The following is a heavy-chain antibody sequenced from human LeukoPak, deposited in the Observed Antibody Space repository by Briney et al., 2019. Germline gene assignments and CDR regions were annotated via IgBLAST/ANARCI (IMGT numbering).Heavy chain of an antibody. CDR1: GFTFSSYS. CDR2: ISSSSYI. J-gene: IGHJ4*02. CDR3: ARGLAHYYDSNAYFLDY. D-gene: IGHD3-22*01. V-gene: IGHV3-21*01. Sequence: GGSLRLSCAASGFTFSSYSMNWVRQAPGKGLEWVSSISSSSYIYYADSVKGRFTISRDNSKNTLHLQMNSLRAEDTAVYYCARGLAHYYDSNAYFLDYRGQGTLVTVSS.